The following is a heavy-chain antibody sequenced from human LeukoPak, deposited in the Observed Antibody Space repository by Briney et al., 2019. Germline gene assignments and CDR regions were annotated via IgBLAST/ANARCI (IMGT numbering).Heavy chain of an antibody. J-gene: IGHJ4*02. CDR1: GFTFSSYA. CDR2: ISGSGGST. CDR3: AKVGNWNDGYYFDY. V-gene: IGHV3-23*01. Sequence: PGGSLRLSCAASGFTFSSYAMSWIRQAPGKGLEWVSAISGSGGSTYYADSVKGRFTISRDNSKNTLYLQMNSLRAEDTAVYYCAKVGNWNDGYYFDYWGQGTLVTVSS. D-gene: IGHD1-1*01.